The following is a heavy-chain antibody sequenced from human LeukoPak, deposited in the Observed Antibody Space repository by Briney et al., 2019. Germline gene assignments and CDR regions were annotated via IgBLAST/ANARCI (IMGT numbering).Heavy chain of an antibody. V-gene: IGHV1-18*01. CDR1: GYTFTTSG. J-gene: IGHJ4*02. CDR3: ARGLVVPAAMGEFDY. Sequence: ASVKVSCKASGYTFTTSGINWVRQAPGQGLEWMGCINVYNGNTNYAQKFRGRITMTRDTSTNTAYMELRSLKSDDTAVYYCARGLVVPAAMGEFDYWGQGTLIAVSS. CDR2: INVYNGNT. D-gene: IGHD2-2*01.